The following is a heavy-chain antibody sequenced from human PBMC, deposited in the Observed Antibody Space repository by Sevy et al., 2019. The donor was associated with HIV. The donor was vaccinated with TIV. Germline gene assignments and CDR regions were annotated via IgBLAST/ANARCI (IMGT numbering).Heavy chain of an antibody. CDR3: ARAIAAAAGF. Sequence: GGSLRLSCAGSGFSFHAYWMHWVRQAPGKGLEWLANINQDGSTNYYAESVKGRFTISRDNAKNLVYLQMNSLRPEDTGLYYCARAIAAAAGFWGQGTLVTVSS. CDR2: INQDGSTN. V-gene: IGHV3-7*01. D-gene: IGHD6-13*01. J-gene: IGHJ4*02. CDR1: GFSFHAYW.